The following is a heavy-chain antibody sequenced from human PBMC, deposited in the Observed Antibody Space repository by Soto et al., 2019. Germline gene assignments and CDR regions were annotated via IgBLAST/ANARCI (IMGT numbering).Heavy chain of an antibody. CDR1: GFTFSTYW. CDR3: ATAISSPFSNFDS. D-gene: IGHD2-2*01. Sequence: EVQLVQSGGDLVQPGGSLRLSCVASGFTFSTYWMTWVRQAPGMGLEWVDGIKEDASEEVYVDSVKGRFSISRDNAKNTLSLQLHSLRAEVTAVYYCATAISSPFSNFDSWGQGSLVTVSS. J-gene: IGHJ4*02. CDR2: IKEDASEE. V-gene: IGHV3-7*01.